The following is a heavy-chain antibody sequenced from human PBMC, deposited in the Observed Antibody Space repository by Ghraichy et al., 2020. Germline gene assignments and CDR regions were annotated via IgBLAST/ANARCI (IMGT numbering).Heavy chain of an antibody. J-gene: IGHJ3*02. CDR2: INHSGST. CDR1: AGSFSGYY. CDR3: ARVCRPAGVLRSGYYSPRGAFDI. V-gene: IGHV4-34*01. D-gene: IGHD3-22*01. Sequence: SETLSLTCAVYAGSFSGYYWSWIRQPPGKGLEWIGEINHSGSTNYNPSLKSRVTISVDTSKNQFSLKLSSVTAADTAVYYCARVCRPAGVLRSGYYSPRGAFDIWGQGTMVTVSS.